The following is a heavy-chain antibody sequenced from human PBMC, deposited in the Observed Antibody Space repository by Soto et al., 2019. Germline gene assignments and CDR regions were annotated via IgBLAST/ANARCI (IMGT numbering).Heavy chain of an antibody. V-gene: IGHV4-30-4*08. CDR2: IYYSGST. D-gene: IGHD5-12*01. Sequence: SETLSLTCTVSGDSISSGDYYWNWIRQHPGQGLEWIGNIYYSGSTYYNPSLKSRVTISVDTPQKLFSLKLSSVTAADTAVYYCARLPYSYSGYDETYFDYWGQGTLVTVSS. CDR1: GDSISSGDYY. CDR3: ARLPYSYSGYDETYFDY. J-gene: IGHJ4*02.